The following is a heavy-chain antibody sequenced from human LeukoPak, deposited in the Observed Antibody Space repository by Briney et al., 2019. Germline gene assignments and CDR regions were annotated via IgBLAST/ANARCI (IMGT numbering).Heavy chain of an antibody. V-gene: IGHV1-8*03. J-gene: IGHJ4*02. CDR3: ATRGKQLTFDY. D-gene: IGHD6-13*01. CDR2: MNPNSGNT. CDR1: GYTFTSYD. Sequence: ASVKVSCKASGYTFTSYDINWVRQATGQGLEWMGWMNPNSGNTGYAQKFQGRVTITRNTSISTAYMELSSLRSEDTAVYYCATRGKQLTFDYWGQGTLVTVSS.